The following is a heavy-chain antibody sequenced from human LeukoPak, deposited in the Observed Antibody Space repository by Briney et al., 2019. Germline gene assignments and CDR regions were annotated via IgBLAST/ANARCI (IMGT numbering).Heavy chain of an antibody. D-gene: IGHD7-27*01. V-gene: IGHV3-23*01. CDR2: ISGSGGST. CDR1: GFTFSSYA. CDR3: AKAKWGSYYYYGMDV. Sequence: GGSLRLSCAASGFTFSSYAMSWVRQAPGKGLEWVPAISGSGGSTYYADSVKGRFTISRDNSKNTLYLQMNSLRAEDTAVYYCAKAKWGSYYYYGMDVWGQGTTVTVSS. J-gene: IGHJ6*02.